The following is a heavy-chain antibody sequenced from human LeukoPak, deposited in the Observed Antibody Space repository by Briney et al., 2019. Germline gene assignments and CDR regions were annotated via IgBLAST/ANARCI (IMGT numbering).Heavy chain of an antibody. V-gene: IGHV3-30-3*01. D-gene: IGHD2-2*01. Sequence: GGSLRLSCAASGFTFSGYAMHWVRQAPGQGLEWVAVISYDGNNIYYTDSVKGRFTISRDTSKSTLYLQMNSLRPEDTAVYYCARAIGYCTSTSCPGGYFDYWGQGTLVTVSS. CDR2: ISYDGNNI. CDR1: GFTFSGYA. J-gene: IGHJ4*02. CDR3: ARAIGYCTSTSCPGGYFDY.